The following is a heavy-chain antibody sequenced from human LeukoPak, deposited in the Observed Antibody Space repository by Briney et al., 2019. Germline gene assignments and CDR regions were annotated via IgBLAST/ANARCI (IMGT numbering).Heavy chain of an antibody. V-gene: IGHV3-23*01. CDR2: ISGSGGST. D-gene: IGHD3-10*01. CDR3: AKDPYYYGSGSMGL. CDR1: GFTFSSYA. J-gene: IGHJ3*01. Sequence: GGSLRLSCAASGFTFSSYAMSWVRQAPGKGLEWVSAISGSGGSTYYADSVKGRFTTSRDNSKNTLYLQMNSLRAEDTAVYYCAKDPYYYGSGSMGLWGQGTMVTVSS.